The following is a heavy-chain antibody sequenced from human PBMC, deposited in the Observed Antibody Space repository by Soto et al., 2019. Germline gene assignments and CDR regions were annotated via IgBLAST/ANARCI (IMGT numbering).Heavy chain of an antibody. D-gene: IGHD3-3*01. CDR1: GFTFDDDA. J-gene: IGHJ4*02. Sequence: RVSCAASGFTFDDDAMHWVRQAPGKGLEWVSGISWNSGSIGYADSVKGRFTISRDNAKNSLYLQMNSLRAEDTALYYCAARITIFGVTVAPFEYWGQGTLDSVSS. CDR2: ISWNSGSI. V-gene: IGHV3-9*01. CDR3: AARITIFGVTVAPFEY.